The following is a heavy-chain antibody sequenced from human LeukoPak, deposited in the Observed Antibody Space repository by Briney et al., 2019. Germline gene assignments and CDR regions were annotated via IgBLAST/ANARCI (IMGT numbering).Heavy chain of an antibody. D-gene: IGHD5-12*01. CDR1: GGTFSSYA. Sequence: ASVKVSCKASGGTFSSYAISWVRQAPGQGLEWMGGIIPIFGTANYAQKFQGRVTITADESMSTAYMELSSLRSEDTAVYYCARVQGTIVATIPEYYYYYMDVWGQGTTVTVSS. CDR3: ARVQGTIVATIPEYYYYYMDV. J-gene: IGHJ6*03. CDR2: IIPIFGTA. V-gene: IGHV1-69*13.